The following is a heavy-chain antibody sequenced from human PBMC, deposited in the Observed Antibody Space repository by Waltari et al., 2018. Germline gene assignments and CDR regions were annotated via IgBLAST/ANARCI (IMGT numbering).Heavy chain of an antibody. Sequence: HVQLQESGPGLVKPSETLSLTCTVSGGSISSHYWSWIRQPPGKGLEWIGYIYYSGSTNYNPALKSRVTISVDTSKNQFSLKLSSVTAADTAVYYCARRPFDWLLSDAFDIWGQGTMVTVSS. CDR2: IYYSGST. D-gene: IGHD3-9*01. J-gene: IGHJ3*02. CDR1: GGSISSHY. V-gene: IGHV4-59*11. CDR3: ARRPFDWLLSDAFDI.